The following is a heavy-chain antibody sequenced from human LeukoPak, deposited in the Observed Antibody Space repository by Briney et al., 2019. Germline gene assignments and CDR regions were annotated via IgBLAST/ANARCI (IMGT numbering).Heavy chain of an antibody. V-gene: IGHV4-34*01. CDR2: INHSGST. CDR1: GGSFSGYY. J-gene: IGHJ4*02. CDR3: AREAWQTDY. Sequence: SETLSLTCAVYGGSFSGYYWSWIRQPPGKGLEWIGEINHSGSTDYNSSLKSRLTISVDTSKNQFSLKLSSVTAADTAVYYCAREAWQTDYWGQGTLVTVSS.